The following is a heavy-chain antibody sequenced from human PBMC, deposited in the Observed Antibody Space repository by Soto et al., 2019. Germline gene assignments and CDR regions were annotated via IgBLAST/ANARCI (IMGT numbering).Heavy chain of an antibody. Sequence: VQVLESGGGLVQPGGSLRLSCAASGFNFKSYAMSWVRQAPGKGLEWVSHIGGNGDSTYYADSVKGRFTISRDNSNNTLYLQMKSLTADVTAVYYCAGGTYLDYWGQGTLVTVSS. CDR3: AGGTYLDY. D-gene: IGHD3-16*01. V-gene: IGHV3-23*01. CDR2: IGGNGDST. J-gene: IGHJ4*02. CDR1: GFNFKSYA.